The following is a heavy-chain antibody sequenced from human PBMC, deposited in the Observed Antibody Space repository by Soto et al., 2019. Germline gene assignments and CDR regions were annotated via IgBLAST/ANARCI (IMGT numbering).Heavy chain of an antibody. V-gene: IGHV3-30-3*01. CDR3: AREGYFDCSRLLYYYYYGMDV. J-gene: IGHJ6*02. Sequence: PGGSMKLASAASGFTFSSYAMHWVRQATGNGLEWVAVISYDGSNKYYADSVKGRFTISRDNSKNTLYLQMNSLRAEDTAVYYCAREGYFDCSRLLYYYYYGMDVWGQGTTVTVSS. CDR1: GFTFSSYA. CDR2: ISYDGSNK. D-gene: IGHD3-9*01.